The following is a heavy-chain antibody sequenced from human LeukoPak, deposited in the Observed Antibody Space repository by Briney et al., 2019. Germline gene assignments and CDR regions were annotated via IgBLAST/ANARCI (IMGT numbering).Heavy chain of an antibody. Sequence: GGSLRLSCAASGFTFSIYSMNWVRQAPGKGLEWVSSISSSSSYIYYADSVKGRFTISRDNAKNSLYLQMNSLRAEDTAVYYCAKGLVPAAIRVVDYWGQGTLVTVSS. CDR3: AKGLVPAAIRVVDY. V-gene: IGHV3-21*04. CDR2: ISSSSSYI. CDR1: GFTFSIYS. D-gene: IGHD2-2*01. J-gene: IGHJ4*02.